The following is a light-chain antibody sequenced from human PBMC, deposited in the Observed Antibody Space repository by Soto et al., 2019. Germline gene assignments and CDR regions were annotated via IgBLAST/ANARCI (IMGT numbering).Light chain of an antibody. Sequence: QSVLTQPPSASGTPRQRLTISCSGSNSNIGSKTVNWYQQLPGTAPRLLIYDNNQRPSGVPDRFSGSKSGTSASLAISGLQSEDEADYYCAAWDDRLNEGVFGGGTKLTVL. CDR1: NSNIGSKT. J-gene: IGLJ2*01. CDR3: AAWDDRLNEGV. V-gene: IGLV1-44*01. CDR2: DNN.